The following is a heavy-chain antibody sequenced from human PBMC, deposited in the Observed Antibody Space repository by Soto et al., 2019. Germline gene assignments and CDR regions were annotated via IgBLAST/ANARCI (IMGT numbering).Heavy chain of an antibody. Sequence: ASVKVSCKASGGTFSSYAISWVRQAPGQGLEWMGGITPIFGTANYAQKFQGRVTITADKSTSTAYMELSSLRSEDTAVYYCARDLPPGYDSSGYYHWFDPWGQGTLVTVSS. CDR2: ITPIFGTA. V-gene: IGHV1-69*06. J-gene: IGHJ5*02. D-gene: IGHD3-22*01. CDR1: GGTFSSYA. CDR3: ARDLPPGYDSSGYYHWFDP.